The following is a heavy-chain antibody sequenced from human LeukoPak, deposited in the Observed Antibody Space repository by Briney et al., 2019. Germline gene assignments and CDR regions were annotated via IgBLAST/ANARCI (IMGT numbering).Heavy chain of an antibody. CDR1: GYSFTTYW. J-gene: IGHJ5*02. CDR2: IYPGTSDA. CDR3: ARGFSSSSGGQVNCFDP. Sequence: GESLKISCKASGYSFTTYWIGWVRQMPGKGLELMGIIYPGTSDARNSPSFQGQVTLSVDRSITTAYLQWSSLKASDTAMYYCARGFSSSSGGQVNCFDPWGEGTLVTVSS. D-gene: IGHD6-6*01. V-gene: IGHV5-51*01.